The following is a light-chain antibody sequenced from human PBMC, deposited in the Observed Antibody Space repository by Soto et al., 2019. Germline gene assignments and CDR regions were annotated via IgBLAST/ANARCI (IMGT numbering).Light chain of an antibody. CDR2: KAS. CDR3: PKYSRFFLT. CDR1: QSISSW. J-gene: IGKJ4*01. V-gene: IGKV1-5*03. Sequence: DIQMTQSPSTLSASVGDRVTITCRASQSISSWLAWYQQKPGKAPKLLIYKASNLESGVPSRFSGSGSGTEFTLTITCLQPNEFETYNSPKYSRFFLTFGGGTKVEIK.